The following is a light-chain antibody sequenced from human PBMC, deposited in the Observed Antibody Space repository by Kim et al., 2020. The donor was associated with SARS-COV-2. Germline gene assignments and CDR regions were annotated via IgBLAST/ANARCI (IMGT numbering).Light chain of an antibody. Sequence: DIQMTQSPSTLSASVGDRVTITCRASQNIRSWLAWYQQKPGKAPTLLIYDASSLDTGVPSRFSGSGSGTEFTLTISRLQPDDFAIYYCQQYNTYSYTFGQGTKLEIK. CDR2: DAS. J-gene: IGKJ2*01. V-gene: IGKV1-5*01. CDR1: QNIRSW. CDR3: QQYNTYSYT.